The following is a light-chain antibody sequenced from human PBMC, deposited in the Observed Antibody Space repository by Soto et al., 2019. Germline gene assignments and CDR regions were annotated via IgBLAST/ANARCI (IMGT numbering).Light chain of an antibody. Sequence: QSALTQPASVSGSPGQSITISCTGTSNDVGGYDFVSWYQQHPGKAPKLIIHDVNKRPSGVPDRFSGSKSGNTASLTISGLQAEDEAEYYCGSYGGSYNLVFGGGTK. CDR1: SNDVGGYDF. V-gene: IGLV2-11*01. CDR2: DVN. CDR3: GSYGGSYNLV. J-gene: IGLJ3*02.